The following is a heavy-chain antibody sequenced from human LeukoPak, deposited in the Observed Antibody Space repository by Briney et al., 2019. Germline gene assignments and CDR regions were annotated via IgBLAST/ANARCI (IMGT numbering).Heavy chain of an antibody. D-gene: IGHD2-15*01. J-gene: IGHJ4*02. V-gene: IGHV1-2*02. CDR3: ARGGYRLGYCSGGSCYTVDY. CDR2: INPNSGGT. Sequence: GASVKVSCKASGYTFTCYYMHWVRQAPGQGLEWMGWINPNSGGTNYAQKFQGRVTMTRDTSISPAYMELSRLRSDDTAVYYCARGGYRLGYCSGGSCYTVDYWGQGTLVTVSS. CDR1: GYTFTCYY.